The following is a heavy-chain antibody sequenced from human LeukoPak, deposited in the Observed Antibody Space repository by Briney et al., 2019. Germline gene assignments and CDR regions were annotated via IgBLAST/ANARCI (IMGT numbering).Heavy chain of an antibody. V-gene: IGHV1-69*05. CDR2: IIPIFGTA. CDR3: ARGVVPAATLHSYYYYYYMDV. D-gene: IGHD2-2*01. Sequence: ASVKVSCKASGGTFSSYAISWVRQAPGQGLEWMGGIIPIFGTANYAQKFQGRVTITTDESTSTAYMELSSLRSEDTAVYYCARGVVPAATLHSYYYYYYMDVWGKGTTVTVSS. CDR1: GGTFSSYA. J-gene: IGHJ6*03.